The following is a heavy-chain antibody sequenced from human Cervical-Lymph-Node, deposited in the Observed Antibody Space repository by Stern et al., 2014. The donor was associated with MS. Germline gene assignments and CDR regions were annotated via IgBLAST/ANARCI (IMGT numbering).Heavy chain of an antibody. CDR3: ARLSTAVDF. V-gene: IGHV4-59*08. CDR1: GGSISSRY. CDR2: ISHSGDT. Sequence: VQLLESGPGLVKPSETLSLTCAVSGGSISSRYWGWIRQPPGKGLEWIGLISHSGDTKYNPSLKSRVTISLDTPKTQFSLKVPSVTAADTAVYYCARLSTAVDFWGQGTLVTVSS. J-gene: IGHJ4*02.